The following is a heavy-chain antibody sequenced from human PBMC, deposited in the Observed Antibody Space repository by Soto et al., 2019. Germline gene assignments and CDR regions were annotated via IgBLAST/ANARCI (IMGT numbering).Heavy chain of an antibody. Sequence: GGSLRLSCAASGFTFSNAWMNWVRQAPGKGLEWVGRIKSKTGGGTTDYAAPVKGRFTISRDDSKNTLYLQMNSLKTEDTAVYYCTTETYSSSCWGQGTLVTVSS. CDR2: IKSKTGGGTT. CDR3: TTETYSSSC. CDR1: GFTFSNAW. D-gene: IGHD6-13*01. V-gene: IGHV3-15*07. J-gene: IGHJ4*02.